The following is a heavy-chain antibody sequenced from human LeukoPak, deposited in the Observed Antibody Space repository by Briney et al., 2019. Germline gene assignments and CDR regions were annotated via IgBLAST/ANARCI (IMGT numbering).Heavy chain of an antibody. J-gene: IGHJ4*02. CDR2: INNSSSYM. CDR1: VFIFSSYL. CDR3: ARDGYGDYELRFDY. Sequence: PGGSLTLSCPASVFIFSSYLMNSLRQAPGKGLAWVSSINNSSSYMYYAHSVNGGFTIYRDNPNNSLSLHMNSQRAEHTAVHYCARDGYGDYELRFDYWGQGTLATDSS. D-gene: IGHD4-17*01. V-gene: IGHV3-21*01.